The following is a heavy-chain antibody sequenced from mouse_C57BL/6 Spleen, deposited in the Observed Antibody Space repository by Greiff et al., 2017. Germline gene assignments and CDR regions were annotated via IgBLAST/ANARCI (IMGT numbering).Heavy chain of an antibody. CDR2: IYPGDGDT. V-gene: IGHV1-80*01. Sequence: VQLQQSGAELVKPGASVKISCNASGYAFSSYWMNWVKQRPGKGLEWIGQIYPGDGDTNYNGKFKGKATLTADKSSSTAYMQLNSLTSEDAADDFGARSPVIYSFDYWGQGTTLTVSS. CDR3: ARSPVIYSFDY. CDR1: GYAFSSYW. J-gene: IGHJ2*01.